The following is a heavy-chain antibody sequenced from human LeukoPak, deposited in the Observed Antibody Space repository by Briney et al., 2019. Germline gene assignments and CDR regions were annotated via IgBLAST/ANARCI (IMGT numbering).Heavy chain of an antibody. V-gene: IGHV3-33*01. CDR2: IWYDGSNK. CDR3: ARVGSSSWYGDY. Sequence: PGGSLRLSCAASGFNFSSYGMHWVRQAPGKGLEWVTVIWYDGSNKYYADSVEGRFTISRDNSKNTLYLEMNSLRAEDTAVYYCARVGSSSWYGDYWGQGTLVTVSS. J-gene: IGHJ4*02. D-gene: IGHD6-13*01. CDR1: GFNFSSYG.